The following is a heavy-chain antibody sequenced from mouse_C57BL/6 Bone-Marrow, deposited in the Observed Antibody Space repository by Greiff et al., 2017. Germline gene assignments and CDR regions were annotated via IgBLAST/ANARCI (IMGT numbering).Heavy chain of an antibody. V-gene: IGHV1-82*01. J-gene: IGHJ2*01. D-gene: IGHD1-1*01. CDR1: GYAFSSSW. CDR2: IYPGDGDT. Sequence: QVQLKQSGPELVKPGASVKISCKASGYAFSSSWMNWVKQRPGKGLEWIGRIYPGDGDTNYNGKFKGKATLTADKSSSTAYMQLSSLTSEDSAVYFCAREGGDYYGSSYRYFDYWGQGTTLTVSS. CDR3: AREGGDYYGSSYRYFDY.